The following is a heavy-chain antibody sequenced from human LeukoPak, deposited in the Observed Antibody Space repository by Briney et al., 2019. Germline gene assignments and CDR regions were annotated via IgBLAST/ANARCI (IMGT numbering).Heavy chain of an antibody. CDR1: GYTFTSYG. D-gene: IGHD4-11*01. Sequence: ASVKVSCKASGYTFTSYGISWVRQAPGQGLEWMGWISAYNGNTNYAQKLQGRVTMTTDTSTSTAYMELRSLRSDDTAAYYSARVALTTPNWFDPWGQGTLVTVSS. CDR3: ARVALTTPNWFDP. J-gene: IGHJ5*02. CDR2: ISAYNGNT. V-gene: IGHV1-18*01.